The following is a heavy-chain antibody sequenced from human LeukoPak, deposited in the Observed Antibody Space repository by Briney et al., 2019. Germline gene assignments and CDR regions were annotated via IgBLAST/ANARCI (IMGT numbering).Heavy chain of an antibody. V-gene: IGHV3-23*01. Sequence: PGGSLRLSCAASGFTFSNCAMSWVRQAPGKGLEWVSTISGSGGSAYYADSVKGRFTISRDNSKNTLYLQMNSLRAEDTAIYYCSKDLRVYSSSSRNAFDIWGQGTMVTVSS. D-gene: IGHD6-6*01. CDR2: ISGSGGSA. CDR3: SKDLRVYSSSSRNAFDI. J-gene: IGHJ3*02. CDR1: GFTFSNCA.